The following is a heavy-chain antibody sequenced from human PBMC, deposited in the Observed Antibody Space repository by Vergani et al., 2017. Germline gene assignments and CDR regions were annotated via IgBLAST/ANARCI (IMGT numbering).Heavy chain of an antibody. V-gene: IGHV4-61*03. D-gene: IGHD3-10*01. Sequence: QVQLQESGPRLVKPSETLSLTCTVSGGSVSSGSYYWSWIRQPPGKGLEWIGYIYYSGSTNYNPSLKSRVTILVDTSKNTFSLKLSSVTAADTAVYYCARDLGYYGSPPLYWGQGTLVTVSS. CDR1: GGSVSSGSYY. CDR3: ARDLGYYGSPPLY. CDR2: IYYSGST. J-gene: IGHJ4*02.